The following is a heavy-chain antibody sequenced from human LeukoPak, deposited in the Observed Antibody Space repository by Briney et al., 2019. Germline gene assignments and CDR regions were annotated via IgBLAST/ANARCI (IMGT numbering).Heavy chain of an antibody. CDR2: ISYDGSNK. CDR3: ARVYISSYFHSYMDD. Sequence: GGSLRLSCAASGFTFSSYAMHWVRQAPGKGLEWVAVISYDGSNKYYADSVKGRFTISRDNSKNTLYLQMNSLRPEDTAVYYCARVYISSYFHSYMDDWGKGTTVTVCS. V-gene: IGHV3-30*01. D-gene: IGHD3-3*02. CDR1: GFTFSSYA. J-gene: IGHJ6*03.